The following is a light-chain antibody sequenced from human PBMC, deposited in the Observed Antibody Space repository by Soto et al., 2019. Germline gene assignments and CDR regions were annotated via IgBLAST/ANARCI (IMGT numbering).Light chain of an antibody. CDR1: QSVSSH. CDR3: QQYNSYWT. CDR2: GAS. J-gene: IGKJ1*01. Sequence: EVVMTQSPATLSVSPGERATLSCRASQSVSSHLAWYQQKPGQAPRLLIYGASTRATGIPARFSGSGSGTEFTLTISSLQPDDFATYYCQQYNSYWTFGQGTKVDIK. V-gene: IGKV3-15*01.